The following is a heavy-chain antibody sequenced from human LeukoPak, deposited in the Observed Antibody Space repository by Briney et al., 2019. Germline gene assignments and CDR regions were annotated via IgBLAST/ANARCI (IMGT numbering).Heavy chain of an antibody. CDR2: IKQGGSEK. V-gene: IGHV3-7*04. CDR1: GFTFSSYW. Sequence: GGSLRLSCAASGFTFSSYWMSWVRQAPGKGLEWVANIKQGGSEKYYVDSVKGRFTISRDNVKNLLYLQMNSLRAEDTAVYYCARVQRGIAVALDYWGQGTLATVSS. D-gene: IGHD6-19*01. CDR3: ARVQRGIAVALDY. J-gene: IGHJ4*02.